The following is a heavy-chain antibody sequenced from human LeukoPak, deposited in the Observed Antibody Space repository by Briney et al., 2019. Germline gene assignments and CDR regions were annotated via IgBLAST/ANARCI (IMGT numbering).Heavy chain of an antibody. V-gene: IGHV3-7*01. Sequence: GGSLRLSCAASGVTFSHYWMAWVRQAPGKGLGWGAIIRPDANDGSYVDSVKGRFTISRDNAKNSLYLQLNSLRAEDTAVYFCARADWGSIDYWGQGALATVSS. D-gene: IGHD7-27*01. CDR2: IRPDANDG. CDR1: GVTFSHYW. CDR3: ARADWGSIDY. J-gene: IGHJ4*02.